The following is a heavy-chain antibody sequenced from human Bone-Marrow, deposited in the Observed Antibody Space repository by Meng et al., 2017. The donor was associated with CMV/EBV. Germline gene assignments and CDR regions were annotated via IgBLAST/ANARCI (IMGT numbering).Heavy chain of an antibody. CDR3: ARVDRYSYDY. CDR1: GFTFSSYD. Sequence: GESLKISCAASGFTFSSYDMHWVRQATGKGLEWVSAIGTAGDTYYPGSVKGRFTISRENAKNSLYLQMNSLRAGDTAVYYCARVDRYSYDYWGQGTLVTVYS. CDR2: IGTAGDT. J-gene: IGHJ4*02. D-gene: IGHD5-18*01. V-gene: IGHV3-13*01.